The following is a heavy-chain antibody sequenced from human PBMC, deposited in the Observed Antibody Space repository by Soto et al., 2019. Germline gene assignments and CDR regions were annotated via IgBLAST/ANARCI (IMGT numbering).Heavy chain of an antibody. CDR1: GFTFDDYA. Sequence: AGGSLRLSCAASGFTFDDYAMHWVRQAPGKGLEWVSGISWNSVSIGYADSVKGRFTISRDNAKNSPYLQMNSLRAEDTAVYYCARDLIGYGGNFDYWGQGTLVTVSS. D-gene: IGHD4-17*01. CDR3: ARDLIGYGGNFDY. J-gene: IGHJ4*02. V-gene: IGHV3-9*01. CDR2: ISWNSVSI.